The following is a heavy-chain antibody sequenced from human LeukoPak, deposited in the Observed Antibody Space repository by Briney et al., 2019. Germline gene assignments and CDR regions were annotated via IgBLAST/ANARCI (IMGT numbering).Heavy chain of an antibody. V-gene: IGHV1-69*06. CDR1: GGTFSSYA. CDR3: ARGDYYGSGSYLRSPFDY. D-gene: IGHD3-10*01. J-gene: IGHJ4*02. Sequence: SVKVSCKASGGTFSSYAISWVRQAPGQGLEWMGGIIPIFGTANYAQKFQGRVTITADKSTSTAYMELSSLRSEDTAVYYCARGDYYGSGSYLRSPFDYWGQGTLVTVSS. CDR2: IIPIFGTA.